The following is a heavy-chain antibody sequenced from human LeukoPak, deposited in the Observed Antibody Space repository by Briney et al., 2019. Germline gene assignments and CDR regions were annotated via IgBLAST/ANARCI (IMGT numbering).Heavy chain of an antibody. CDR1: GGSFSGYY. CDR2: INHSGSA. CDR3: ARDPCNPRAFDI. D-gene: IGHD1-14*01. V-gene: IGHV4-34*01. Sequence: SETLSLTCAVSGGSFSGYYWTWIRQPPGKGLEWIGEINHSGSANYNPSLKSRVTISVDTSKNQFSLKLSSVTAADTAVYYCARDPCNPRAFDIWGQGTMVTVSS. J-gene: IGHJ3*02.